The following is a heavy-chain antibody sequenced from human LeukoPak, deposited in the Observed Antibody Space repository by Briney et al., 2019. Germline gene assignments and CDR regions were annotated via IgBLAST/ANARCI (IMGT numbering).Heavy chain of an antibody. Sequence: KPGGSLRLSSAASGFTFSSYSMNWVRQAAGKGREWVSSISSSSSYIYYADSVKGRFTISRDNAKNSLYLQMNSLRAEDTAVYYCARCELSAFDYWGQGTLVTVSS. V-gene: IGHV3-21*01. CDR3: ARCELSAFDY. D-gene: IGHD3-16*02. CDR1: GFTFSSYS. J-gene: IGHJ4*02. CDR2: ISSSSSYI.